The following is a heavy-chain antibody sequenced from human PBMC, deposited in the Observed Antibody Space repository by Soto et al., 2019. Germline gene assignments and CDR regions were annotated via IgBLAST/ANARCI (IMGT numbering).Heavy chain of an antibody. CDR1: GGSISSGGYY. V-gene: IGHV4-31*11. J-gene: IGHJ4*02. Sequence: PSETLSLTCAVSGGSISSGGYYWSWIRQNPGKGLEWIGYTYNSVSTYYNPSLKSRVTISVDTSKNQFSLKLTSVTAADTAVYYCARLGGYYQALDHWSQGTLVT. CDR2: TYNSVST. CDR3: ARLGGYYQALDH. D-gene: IGHD3-3*01.